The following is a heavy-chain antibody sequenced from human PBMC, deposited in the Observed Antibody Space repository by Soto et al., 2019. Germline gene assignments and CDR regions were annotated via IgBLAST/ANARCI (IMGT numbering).Heavy chain of an antibody. CDR1: GGSISSGGYY. Sequence: TSETLSLTCTVSGGSISSGGYYWSWIRQHPGKGLEWIGYIYYSGSTYYNPSLKSRVTTSVDTSKNQFSLKLSSVTAADTAVYYCARRSYCSGGSCHDYWGQGTLVTVSS. D-gene: IGHD2-15*01. J-gene: IGHJ4*02. CDR2: IYYSGST. CDR3: ARRSYCSGGSCHDY. V-gene: IGHV4-31*03.